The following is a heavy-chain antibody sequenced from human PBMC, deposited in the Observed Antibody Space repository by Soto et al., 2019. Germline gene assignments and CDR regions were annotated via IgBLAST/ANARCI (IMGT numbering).Heavy chain of an antibody. CDR2: IYYSGST. Sequence: SETLSLTCTVSGGSISSYYWIWIRQPPGKGLEWIGYIYYSGSTNYNPSLKSRVTISVDTSKNQFSLKLSSVTAADTAVYYCARVPLPGYCSSTSCPHPPPVYYYMDVWGKGTTVTVSS. CDR1: GGSISSYY. V-gene: IGHV4-59*01. D-gene: IGHD2-2*01. CDR3: ARVPLPGYCSSTSCPHPPPVYYYMDV. J-gene: IGHJ6*03.